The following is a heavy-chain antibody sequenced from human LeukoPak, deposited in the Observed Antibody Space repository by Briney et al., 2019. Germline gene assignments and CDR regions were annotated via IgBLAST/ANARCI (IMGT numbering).Heavy chain of an antibody. Sequence: GGSLRLSCAASGFTFSSYAMSWVRQAPGKGLEWVSAISGSGGSTYYADSVKGRFTISRDNSKNTLYLQMNSLRAEDTAVYYCAGYCSSTSCYADAFDIWGQGTMVTVSS. CDR1: GFTFSSYA. CDR2: ISGSGGST. J-gene: IGHJ3*02. CDR3: AGYCSSTSCYADAFDI. D-gene: IGHD2-2*01. V-gene: IGHV3-23*01.